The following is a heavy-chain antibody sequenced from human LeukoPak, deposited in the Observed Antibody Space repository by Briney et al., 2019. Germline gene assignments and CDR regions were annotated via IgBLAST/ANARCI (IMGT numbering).Heavy chain of an antibody. V-gene: IGHV3-30*03. Sequence: GGSLRLSCAASGFTFSSYGMHWVRQAPGKGLEWVAVISYDGSNKYYADSVKGRFTISRDNSKNTPYLQMNSLRAEDTAVYYCARDAEVGATRIFDYWGQGTLVTVSS. CDR1: GFTFSSYG. D-gene: IGHD1-26*01. CDR3: ARDAEVGATRIFDY. J-gene: IGHJ4*02. CDR2: ISYDGSNK.